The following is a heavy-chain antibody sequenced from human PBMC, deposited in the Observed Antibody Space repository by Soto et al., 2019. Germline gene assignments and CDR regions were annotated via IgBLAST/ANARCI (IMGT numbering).Heavy chain of an antibody. D-gene: IGHD3-10*02. Sequence: EVQLLESGGGLVQPGGSLRLSCAASGFTFSSYAMSWVRQAPGKGLEWVSAISGSGGSTYYADSVKGRFTISRDNSNNTWPLQTASPPAQDKAGYYCAKEADVVYFHHCGQVTPVTLSS. CDR1: GFTFSSYA. CDR2: ISGSGGST. V-gene: IGHV3-23*01. CDR3: AKEADVVYFHH. J-gene: IGHJ1*01.